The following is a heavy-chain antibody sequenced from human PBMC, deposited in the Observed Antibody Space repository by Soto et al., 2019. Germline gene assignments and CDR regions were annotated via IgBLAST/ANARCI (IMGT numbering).Heavy chain of an antibody. CDR2: IKQDGSEK. CDR1: GFTFSSYW. Sequence: GGSLRLSCAASGFTFSSYWMSWVRQAPGKGLEWVANIKQDGSEKYYVDSVKGRFTISRDNAKNSLYLQMNSLRAEDTAVYYCARGGRVVPAADAFDIWGQGTMVTVSS. D-gene: IGHD2-2*01. J-gene: IGHJ3*02. CDR3: ARGGRVVPAADAFDI. V-gene: IGHV3-7*01.